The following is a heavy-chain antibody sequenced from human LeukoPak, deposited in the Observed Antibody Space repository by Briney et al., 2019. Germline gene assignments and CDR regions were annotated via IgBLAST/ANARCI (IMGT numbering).Heavy chain of an antibody. CDR3: ARDSMVRGDDAFDI. CDR1: GYTFTGYY. V-gene: IGHV1-2*02. J-gene: IGHJ3*02. Sequence: GASVKVSCKASGYTFTGYYMHWVRQAPGQGLEWMGWINPNSGGTNYAQKFQGRVTMTRDTSISTAYMDLSRLRSDDTAVYYCARDSMVRGDDAFDIWGQGTMVTVSS. CDR2: INPNSGGT. D-gene: IGHD3-10*01.